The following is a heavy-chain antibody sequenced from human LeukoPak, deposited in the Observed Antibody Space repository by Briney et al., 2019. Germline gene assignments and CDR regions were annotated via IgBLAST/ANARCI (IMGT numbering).Heavy chain of an antibody. CDR2: IRGSGAST. J-gene: IGHJ4*02. CDR1: GFTFSSLA. CDR3: AKSHSVAVAGTYSTYYFDS. D-gene: IGHD6-19*01. V-gene: IGHV3-23*01. Sequence: PGESLRLSCAASGFTFSSLAMSWVRQAPGRGLEWVSSIRGSGASTYYADSVKGRFTISRDNSRNTLYLQMSSLRAEDTAVYYCAKSHSVAVAGTYSTYYFDSWGQGTLVTVSS.